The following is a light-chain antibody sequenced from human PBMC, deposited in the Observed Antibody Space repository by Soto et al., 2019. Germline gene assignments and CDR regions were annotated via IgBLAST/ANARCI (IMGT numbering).Light chain of an antibody. V-gene: IGKV1-8*01. CDR1: QGISSY. J-gene: IGKJ1*01. CDR3: QQYYSYPQT. Sequence: IRMTQPRSSYSGTTRCRATITCRASQGISSYLAWYQQKPGKAPKLLIYAASTLQSGVPSRFSGSGSGTDFTLTISCLQSEDFATYYSQQYYSYPQTFGQGTKVDIK. CDR2: AAS.